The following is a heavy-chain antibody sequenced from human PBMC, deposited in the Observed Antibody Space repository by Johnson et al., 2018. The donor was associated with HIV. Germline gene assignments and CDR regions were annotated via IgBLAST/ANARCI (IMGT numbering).Heavy chain of an antibody. Sequence: VQLVESGGGVVQPGGSLRLSCAASGFTFSSYGMHWVRQAPGKGLEWVSAIGTAGDTYYPGSVKGRFTISRENAKNSLYLQMNSLRAGDTAVYYCARGTGTDDAFHIRGQGTLVAVSS. D-gene: IGHD1-1*01. CDR3: ARGTGTDDAFHI. CDR2: IGTAGDT. CDR1: GFTFSSYG. J-gene: IGHJ3*02. V-gene: IGHV3-13*01.